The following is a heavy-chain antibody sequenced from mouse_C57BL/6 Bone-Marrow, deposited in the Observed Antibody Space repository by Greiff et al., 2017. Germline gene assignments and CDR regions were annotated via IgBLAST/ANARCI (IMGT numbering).Heavy chain of an antibody. CDR2: ISDGGSYT. Sequence: DVMLVESGGGLVKPGGSLKLSCAASGFTFSSYAMSWVRQTPEKRLEWVATISDGGSYTYYPDNVKGRFTISRDNAKNNLYLQMSHLKFEDTAMYYCARVTTRYFDVWGTGTTVTVSS. D-gene: IGHD2-12*01. V-gene: IGHV5-4*03. J-gene: IGHJ1*03. CDR3: ARVTTRYFDV. CDR1: GFTFSSYA.